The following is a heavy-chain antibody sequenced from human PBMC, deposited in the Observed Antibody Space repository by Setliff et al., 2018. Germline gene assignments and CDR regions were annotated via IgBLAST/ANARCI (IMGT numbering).Heavy chain of an antibody. V-gene: IGHV7-4-1*01. J-gene: IGHJ6*03. CDR2: INTHTGNP. D-gene: IGHD5-12*01. CDR3: ARASRYGTIKYRGDYYMDV. Sequence: ASVKVSCKASGYTFIDYGMSWVRQAPGQSLEWMGWINTHTGNPTYAQGFTGRFVFSLDTSVSTAYLQIYSLKAEDTAVYYCARASRYGTIKYRGDYYMDVWGKGTTVTVSS. CDR1: GYTFIDYG.